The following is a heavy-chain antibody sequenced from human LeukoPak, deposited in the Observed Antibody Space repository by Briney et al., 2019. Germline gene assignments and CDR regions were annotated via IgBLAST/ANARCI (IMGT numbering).Heavy chain of an antibody. J-gene: IGHJ4*02. CDR2: INPSGSST. CDR3: ARDTSGLRFLEWLPPGYYFDY. D-gene: IGHD3-3*01. CDR1: GYTVTSYY. V-gene: IGHV1-46*03. Sequence: ASVKLSFKASGYTVTSYYMHWVRQRPAPGLELMGIINPSGSSTSYAHTFLGRVTITREKSTSTVYIERRSLRSEGTAVYYCARDTSGLRFLEWLPPGYYFDYWGQGTLVTVSS.